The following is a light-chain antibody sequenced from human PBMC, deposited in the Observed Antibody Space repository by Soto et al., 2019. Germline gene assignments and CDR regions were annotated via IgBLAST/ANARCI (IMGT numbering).Light chain of an antibody. Sequence: QSALTQPASVSGSPGQSITISCTGTSSDVGSYNLVSWYQQHPGKAPKLMIYEGSKRPSGVSNRFSGCKSDNTASLTTSGLQAEDEADDYCCSYAGSSTFVFGVGTKLTVL. CDR2: EGS. V-gene: IGLV2-23*03. CDR1: SSDVGSYNL. J-gene: IGLJ2*01. CDR3: CSYAGSSTFV.